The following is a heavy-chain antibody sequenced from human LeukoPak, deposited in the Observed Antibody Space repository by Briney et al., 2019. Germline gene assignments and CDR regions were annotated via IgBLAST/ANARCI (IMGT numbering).Heavy chain of an antibody. D-gene: IGHD3-10*01. J-gene: IGHJ6*02. V-gene: IGHV3-72*01. Sequence: PGGPLRLSCAASGFTFSDHYMDWVRQAPGKGLEWVGRTRNKANSYTTEYAASVKGRFTISRDESKNSLYLQMNSLKTEDTAVYYCARDGLNYYGSGRVYYYYGMDVWGQGTTVTVSS. CDR3: ARDGLNYYGSGRVYYYYGMDV. CDR2: TRNKANSYTT. CDR1: GFTFSDHY.